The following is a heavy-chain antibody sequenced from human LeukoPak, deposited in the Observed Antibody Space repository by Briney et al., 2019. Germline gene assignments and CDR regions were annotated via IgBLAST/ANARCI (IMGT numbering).Heavy chain of an antibody. CDR2: FYYSGST. V-gene: IGHV4-59*01. CDR1: GGSISSYY. Sequence: SETLSLTCTVSGGSISSYYWSWIGQPPGKGRDGMGYFYYSGSTNYHPSLNSRLARSVDTSKNQFSLKLSSVNAADTAVYYCAMAYYYDSSGYYLWGRGTLVTVCS. CDR3: AMAYYYDSSGYYL. J-gene: IGHJ4*02. D-gene: IGHD3-22*01.